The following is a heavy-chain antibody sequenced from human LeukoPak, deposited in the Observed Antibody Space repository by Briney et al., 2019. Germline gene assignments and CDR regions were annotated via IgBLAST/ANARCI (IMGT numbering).Heavy chain of an antibody. CDR3: ARDSSGYYDRAFDI. D-gene: IGHD3-22*01. CDR1: GGSISSYY. V-gene: IGHV4-59*12. CDR2: IYYSGST. J-gene: IGHJ3*02. Sequence: SETLPLTCTVSGGSISSYYWSWIRQPPGKGLEWIGYIYYSGSTNYNPSLRSRVTISVDTSKNQFSLKLSSVTAADTAVYYCARDSSGYYDRAFDIWGQGTMVTVSS.